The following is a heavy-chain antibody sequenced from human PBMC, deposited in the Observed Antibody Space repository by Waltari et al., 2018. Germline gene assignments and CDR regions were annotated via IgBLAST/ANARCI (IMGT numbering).Heavy chain of an antibody. CDR2: IAYDGRNK. CDR3: AREGGRYYDVFDI. CDR1: GFTFNSYA. D-gene: IGHD3-10*01. J-gene: IGHJ3*02. V-gene: IGHV3-30*04. Sequence: QVQLVESGGGVVQPGRSLSLSCAAPGFTFNSYAMHWVRQAPGKGLEWVAVIAYDGRNKYYAASVKGRFTISRDNSKNTLYLQMNSLRAEDTAVYYCAREGGRYYDVFDIWGQGTMVTVSS.